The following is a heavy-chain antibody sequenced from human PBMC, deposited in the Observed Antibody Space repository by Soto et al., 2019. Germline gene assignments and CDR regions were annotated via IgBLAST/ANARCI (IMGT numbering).Heavy chain of an antibody. V-gene: IGHV1-18*01. CDR1: GYTFTSYG. Sequence: QVQLVQSGAEVKKPGASVKVSCKASGYTFTSYGISWVRQAPGQGLEWMGWISAYNGNTNYAQKLQGRVTMTTDTSTSTAYMELRSLRSDDTAVYYCASDPLITLIRGEGFFDYWCQGTLVTVSS. CDR3: ASDPLITLIRGEGFFDY. CDR2: ISAYNGNT. J-gene: IGHJ4*02. D-gene: IGHD3-10*01.